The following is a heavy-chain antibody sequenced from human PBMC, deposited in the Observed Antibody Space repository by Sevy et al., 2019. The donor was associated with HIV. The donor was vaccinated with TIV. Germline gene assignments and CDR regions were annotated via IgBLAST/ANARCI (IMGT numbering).Heavy chain of an antibody. V-gene: IGHV1-24*01. D-gene: IGHD3-22*01. J-gene: IGHJ4*02. CDR2: FDPEDAKT. CDR3: AITREYYSDSSGYFDY. CDR1: GYTLTEFS. Sequence: ASVKVARKISGYTLTEFSMHWVRQVPGKGLEWMGSFDPEDAKTIYAQKFQGRVTMTEDTSTDTAYMELRSLRSEDTAIYYCAITREYYSDSSGYFDYWGQGTLVTVSS.